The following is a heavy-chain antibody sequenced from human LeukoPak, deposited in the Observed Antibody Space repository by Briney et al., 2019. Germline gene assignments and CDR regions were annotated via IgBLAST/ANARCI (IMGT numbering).Heavy chain of an antibody. D-gene: IGHD3-3*01. J-gene: IGHJ5*02. CDR1: GGSFSGYY. CDR2: INHSGST. V-gene: IGHV4-34*01. Sequence: SETLSLSCAVYGGSFSGYYWSWIRQPPGKGLEWIGEINHSGSTNYNPSLKSRVTMSVDTSKNQFSLKLSSVTAADTAVYYCARASPCITIFGVVTLTTSWFDPWGQGTLVTVSS. CDR3: ARASPCITIFGVVTLTTSWFDP.